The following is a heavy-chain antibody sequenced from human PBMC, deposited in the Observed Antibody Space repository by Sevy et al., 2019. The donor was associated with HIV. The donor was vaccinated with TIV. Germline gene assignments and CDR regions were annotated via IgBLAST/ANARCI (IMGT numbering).Heavy chain of an antibody. CDR1: GFALSNYYA. Sequence: GGSLRLSCAASGFALSNYYAMHWVRQAPGKGLEWVALISYDGSDKYYADSVKGGFTISTDNFKNTLYLQMNSLTTEDTAVYYCARPRANYVDHYFFYAMDVWGQGTTVTVSS. J-gene: IGHJ6*02. CDR3: ARPRANYVDHYFFYAMDV. CDR2: ISYDGSDK. V-gene: IGHV3-30-3*01. D-gene: IGHD4-17*01.